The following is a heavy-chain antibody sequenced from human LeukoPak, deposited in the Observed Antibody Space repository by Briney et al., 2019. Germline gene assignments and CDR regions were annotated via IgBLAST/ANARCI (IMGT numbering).Heavy chain of an antibody. Sequence: GGSLRLSCAASGFTFSSYEMNWVRQAPGKGLEWVSYISSSGSTIYYADSVKGRFTISRDNAKNSLYLQMNSLRAEDTAVYYCAKVTGKYYDILTGTYYYYYMDVWGKGTTVTISS. CDR3: AKVTGKYYDILTGTYYYYYMDV. D-gene: IGHD3-9*01. V-gene: IGHV3-48*03. CDR2: ISSSGSTI. CDR1: GFTFSSYE. J-gene: IGHJ6*03.